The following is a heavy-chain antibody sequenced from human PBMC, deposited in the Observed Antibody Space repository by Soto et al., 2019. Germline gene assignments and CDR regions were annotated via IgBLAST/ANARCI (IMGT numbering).Heavy chain of an antibody. V-gene: IGHV1-69*02. CDR2: IIPKLGIT. Sequence: VQLVQSGAEVKRPGSSVKVSCKAPVGTFSDYNIAWVRQARGQGLEWMGRIIPKLGITNYAHKFQDSVRITADKATSTAYMEWTTLKYKDTAVYFCERVEGTRTTNFYHYMDVWGEGTSVTV. D-gene: IGHD2-8*01. CDR3: ERVEGTRTTNFYHYMDV. J-gene: IGHJ6*03. CDR1: VGTFSDYN.